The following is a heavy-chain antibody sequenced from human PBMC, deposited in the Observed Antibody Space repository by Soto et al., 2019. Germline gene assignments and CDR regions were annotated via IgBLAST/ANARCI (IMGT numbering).Heavy chain of an antibody. V-gene: IGHV1-8*01. CDR2: MNPNSGNT. D-gene: IGHD3-3*01. CDR3: ARNSGYYTANWFDP. Sequence: ASVKVSCKASGYTFTSYDINWVRQATGQGLEWMGWMNPNSGNTGYAQKFQGRVTMTRNTSISTAYMELSSLRSEDTAVYYCARNSGYYTANWFDPWGQGTLVTVSS. CDR1: GYTFTSYD. J-gene: IGHJ5*02.